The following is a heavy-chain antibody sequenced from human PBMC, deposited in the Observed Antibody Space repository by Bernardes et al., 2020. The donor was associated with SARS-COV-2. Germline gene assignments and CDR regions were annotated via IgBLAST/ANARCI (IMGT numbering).Heavy chain of an antibody. CDR2: ITAGNGTT. Sequence: ASVKVSCKASGYTFTSCSMHWVRQAPGQRLEWMGWITAGNGTTKYSQKFQGRVTITSDTSASTAYMELSSLRSEDTAVYYCARDWSRAVVTHANNVFDIWGQGTVVTVSS. D-gene: IGHD2-15*01. V-gene: IGHV1-3*01. CDR1: GYTFTSCS. J-gene: IGHJ3*02. CDR3: ARDWSRAVVTHANNVFDI.